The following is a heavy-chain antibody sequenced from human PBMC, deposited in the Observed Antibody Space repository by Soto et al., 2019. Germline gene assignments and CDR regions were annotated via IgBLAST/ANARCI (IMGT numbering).Heavy chain of an antibody. J-gene: IGHJ4*02. CDR2: ISGSGGST. V-gene: IGHV3-23*01. CDR1: GFGFTFSTSA. Sequence: PGGSLRLSCAASGFGFTFSTSAMSWVRQAPGKGLEWVSAISGSGGSTYYADSVKGRFAISRDNSKNTLYLQMNSLRAEDTAVYYCAKDTHCSSTSCYAHWGQGTLVTVSS. D-gene: IGHD2-2*01. CDR3: AKDTHCSSTSCYAH.